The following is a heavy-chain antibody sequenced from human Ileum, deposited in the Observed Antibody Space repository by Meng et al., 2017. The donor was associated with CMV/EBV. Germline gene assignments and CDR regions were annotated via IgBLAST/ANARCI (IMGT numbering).Heavy chain of an antibody. D-gene: IGHD6-13*01. J-gene: IGHJ4*02. CDR2: IYLTGNT. CDR3: ASISAAGTTAFDY. CDR1: GFIVSSNY. V-gene: IGHV3-53*01. Sequence: EVLLAESVGGFIQPGGSLRLSCAASGFIVSSNYMSWARQAPGKGLECVSVIYLTGNTWYGDSVKGRFTISRDNSKNTLYLQMNSLRAEDTAVYYCASISAAGTTAFDYWGQGTLVTVSS.